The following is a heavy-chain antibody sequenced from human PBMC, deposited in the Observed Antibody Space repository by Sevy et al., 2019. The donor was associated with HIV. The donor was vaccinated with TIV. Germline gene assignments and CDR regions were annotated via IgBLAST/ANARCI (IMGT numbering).Heavy chain of an antibody. Sequence: GGSLRLSCAASGFTFSSYAMSWVRQAPGKGLEWISYISSRNTYTNYADSVKGRFTISRDNAKNSLYLHMDSLRAEDTAVYYCARARIAASAPYYFDYWGQGTLVTVSS. CDR1: GFTFSSYA. V-gene: IGHV3-21*05. J-gene: IGHJ4*02. CDR2: ISSRNTYT. CDR3: ARARIAASAPYYFDY. D-gene: IGHD6-13*01.